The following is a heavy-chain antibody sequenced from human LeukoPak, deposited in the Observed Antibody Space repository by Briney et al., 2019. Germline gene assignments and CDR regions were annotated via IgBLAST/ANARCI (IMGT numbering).Heavy chain of an antibody. CDR3: AGGYAFDV. Sequence: SQTLLLTCAISGDSVSNNDGAWNWIRQPPSRGLEWLGRTYYRSQWYNDYARSVMSRISVDPDTSKNQFSLQLRSVTPDDTAVYYCAGGYAFDVWGQGTTVIVSS. J-gene: IGHJ3*01. CDR1: GDSVSNNDGA. V-gene: IGHV6-1*01. CDR2: TYYRSQWYN.